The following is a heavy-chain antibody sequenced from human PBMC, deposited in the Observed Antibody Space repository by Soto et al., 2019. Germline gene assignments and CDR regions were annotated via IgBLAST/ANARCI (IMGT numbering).Heavy chain of an antibody. V-gene: IGHV3-23*01. J-gene: IGHJ6*02. CDR3: AKSSSSWYGYGMDV. CDR2: ISGSGGST. CDR1: GFTFSSYA. Sequence: GGSLRLSCAASGFTFSSYAMSWVRQAPGKGLEWVSAISGSGGSTYYADSVKGRFTISRDNSKNTLYLQMNSLRAEDTAVYYCAKSSSSWYGYGMDVWGQGTTVTVSS. D-gene: IGHD6-13*01.